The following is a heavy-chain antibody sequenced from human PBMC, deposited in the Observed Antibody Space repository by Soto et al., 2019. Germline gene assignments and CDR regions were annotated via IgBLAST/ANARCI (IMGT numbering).Heavy chain of an antibody. D-gene: IGHD3-3*01. CDR2: IWYDGSNK. V-gene: IGHV3-33*01. CDR1: GFTFSSYG. J-gene: IGHJ6*02. Sequence: GGSLRLSCAASGFTFSSYGMHWVRQAPGKGLEWVAVIWYDGSNKYYADSVKGRFTISRDNSKNTLYLQMNSLRAEDTAVYYCARQVFSDPTDRMDVWGQGTTVTVSS. CDR3: ARQVFSDPTDRMDV.